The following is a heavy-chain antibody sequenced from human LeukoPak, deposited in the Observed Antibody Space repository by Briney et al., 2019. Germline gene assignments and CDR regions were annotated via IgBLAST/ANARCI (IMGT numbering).Heavy chain of an antibody. J-gene: IGHJ4*02. Sequence: SETLSLTCIVSGGSMSSYYWSWIRQPAGKGLVWIGRMYTDGSTNYNPFLNSRVTMSVDTSKKYFSLRLNSVTAADTAVYYCATYDQKLAFDNWGQGTLVTVSS. CDR1: GGSMSSYY. CDR2: MYTDGST. D-gene: IGHD6-13*01. V-gene: IGHV4-4*07. CDR3: ATYDQKLAFDN.